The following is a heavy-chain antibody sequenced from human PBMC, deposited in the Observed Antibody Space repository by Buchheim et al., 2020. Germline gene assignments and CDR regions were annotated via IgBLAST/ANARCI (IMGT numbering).Heavy chain of an antibody. CDR1: GFTFRDYY. CDR2: ISSSTSYS. V-gene: IGHV3-11*06. D-gene: IGHD6-13*01. J-gene: IGHJ6*02. Sequence: QVQLVESGGGLVKPGGSLRLSCAASGFTFRDYYMSWIRQAPGKGLEWVSYISSSTSYSNYADSVKGRFTISRDNAKNSLYLQVNSLKAEDTAVYYCAREGSSRNDYYYGMDVWGQGTT. CDR3: AREGSSRNDYYYGMDV.